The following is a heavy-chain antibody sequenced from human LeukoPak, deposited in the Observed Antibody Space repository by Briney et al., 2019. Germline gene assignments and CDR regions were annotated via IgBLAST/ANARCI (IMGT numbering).Heavy chain of an antibody. CDR1: GFTFRSYD. CDR3: AKDRDSGWYLDY. J-gene: IGHJ4*02. D-gene: IGHD6-19*01. CDR2: IRYDESSE. Sequence: GGSLRLSCAVSGFTFRSYDMHWIRQAPGKGLEWVAFIRYDESSEYYVDSVKGRFTIPRDNSTNTLYLQMNSLRAEDTAVYYCAKDRDSGWYLDYWGQGTLVTVSS. V-gene: IGHV3-30*02.